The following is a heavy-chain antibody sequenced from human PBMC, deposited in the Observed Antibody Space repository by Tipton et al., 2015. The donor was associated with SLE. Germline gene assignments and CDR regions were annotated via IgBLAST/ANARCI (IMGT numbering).Heavy chain of an antibody. J-gene: IGHJ4*02. CDR2: IWYDGSNK. Sequence: RSLRLSCAASGFTFSSYGMHWVRQAPGKGLEWVAVIWYDGSNKYYADSVKGRFTISRDSSKNTLYLQMNSLRAEDTAVYYCARGTAMVYDYWGQGTLVTVSS. V-gene: IGHV3-33*01. D-gene: IGHD5-18*01. CDR1: GFTFSSYG. CDR3: ARGTAMVYDY.